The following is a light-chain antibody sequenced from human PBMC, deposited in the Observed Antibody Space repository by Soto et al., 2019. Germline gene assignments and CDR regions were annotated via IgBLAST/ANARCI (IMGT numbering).Light chain of an antibody. Sequence: QSVLTQPPSVSGAPGQRVTISCTGRSSNIGAGYDVHWYQQLPGTAPKLLIYANSNRPSGVPDRFSGSKSGTSASLAITGLQAEDEADYYCQSYDSSDRKVFGGGTKLTVL. CDR2: ANS. CDR3: QSYDSSDRKV. J-gene: IGLJ2*01. CDR1: SSNIGAGYD. V-gene: IGLV1-40*01.